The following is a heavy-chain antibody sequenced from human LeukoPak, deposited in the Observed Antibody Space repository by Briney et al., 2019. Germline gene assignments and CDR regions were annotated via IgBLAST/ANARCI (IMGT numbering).Heavy chain of an antibody. V-gene: IGHV4-39*01. CDR1: GGSISSSSFY. D-gene: IGHD3-10*01. Sequence: PSETLPLTCTVSGGSISSSSFYWGWIRQPPGKGLEWIGTIFYSGSTWYNPSLKSRVTISVDTSKNQFSLKLSSVTAADTAVYFCARQWFGPARKFDYWGQGTLVTVSS. CDR2: IFYSGST. CDR3: ARQWFGPARKFDY. J-gene: IGHJ4*02.